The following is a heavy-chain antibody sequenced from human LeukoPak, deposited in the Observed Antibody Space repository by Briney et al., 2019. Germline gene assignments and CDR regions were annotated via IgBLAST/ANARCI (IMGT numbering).Heavy chain of an antibody. V-gene: IGHV4-59*01. CDR3: ARDNSDRAKDV. J-gene: IGHJ6*04. CDR2: IYYSGST. D-gene: IGHD2-15*01. CDR1: GGSISSYF. Sequence: PSETLSLTCIVSGGSISSYFWSWIRQHPGKGLEWIGHIYYSGSTNYNPSLESRVTISIGTSKNQFSLKLSSVTAADTAVYYCARDNSDRAKDVWGKGTTVTVSS.